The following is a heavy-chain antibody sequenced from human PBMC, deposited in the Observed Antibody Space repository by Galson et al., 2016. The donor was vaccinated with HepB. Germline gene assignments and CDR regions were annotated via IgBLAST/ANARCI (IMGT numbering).Heavy chain of an antibody. CDR1: GGSISSGGYY. V-gene: IGHV4-31*03. D-gene: IGHD5-18*01. J-gene: IGHJ4*02. Sequence: TLSLTCTVSGGSISSGGYYWSWIRQHPGKGLEWIGYIHYSGSTYYNPSLESRVSISVDTSKNQSSLKLSSVTAAETAVYYCARDKDERGYSYGHFDYWGQGALVTVSS. CDR3: ARDKDERGYSYGHFDY. CDR2: IHYSGST.